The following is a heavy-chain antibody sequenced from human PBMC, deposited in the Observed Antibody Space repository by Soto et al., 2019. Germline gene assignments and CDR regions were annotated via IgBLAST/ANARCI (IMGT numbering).Heavy chain of an antibody. Sequence: GESRKISCKVSGYSFTSYWISWVRQMPGKGLEWMGRIDPSDSYTNYSPSFQGHVTISADKSISTAYLQWSSLKASDTALYYCARYCSRTSCCPNGYYYYYGMDVWGQATTVTVSS. CDR3: ARYCSRTSCCPNGYYYYYGMDV. V-gene: IGHV5-10-1*01. D-gene: IGHD2-2*01. CDR1: GYSFTSYW. J-gene: IGHJ6*02. CDR2: IDPSDSYT.